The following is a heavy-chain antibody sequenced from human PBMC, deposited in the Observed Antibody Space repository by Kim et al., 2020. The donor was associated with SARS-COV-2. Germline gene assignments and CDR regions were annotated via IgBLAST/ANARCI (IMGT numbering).Heavy chain of an antibody. CDR1: GFTFSNFA. V-gene: IGHV3-23*01. CDR3: AKDSGGWV. D-gene: IGHD3-10*01. J-gene: IGHJ3*01. CDR2: ITGAGGAT. Sequence: GGSLRLSCAASGFTFSNFAMKWVRQAPGKGLEWVSGITGAGGATYYADSVKGRSTISRDNFKKSLFLKINSLRAEATAFYYCAKDSGGWVW.